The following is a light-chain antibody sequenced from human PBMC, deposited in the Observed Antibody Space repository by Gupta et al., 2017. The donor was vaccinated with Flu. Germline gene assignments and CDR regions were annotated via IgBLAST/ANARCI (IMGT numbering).Light chain of an antibody. V-gene: IGLV2-23*01. Sequence: TRSCSRRHIHIETEYFVSLFQQHPLHAPTLIIFEGTKRPAVIAVRFSASNSANTASLTISGRQADDEADYYCCSYTGTMSSYVFGSGTRVTVL. CDR1: HIHIETEYF. CDR2: EGT. J-gene: IGLJ1*01. CDR3: CSYTGTMSSYV.